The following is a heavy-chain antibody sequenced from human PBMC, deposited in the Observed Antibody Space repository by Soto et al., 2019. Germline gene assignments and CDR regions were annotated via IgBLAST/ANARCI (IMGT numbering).Heavy chain of an antibody. D-gene: IGHD5-18*01. CDR1: GFTFSSYG. V-gene: IGHV3-33*01. Sequence: QVQLVESGGGVVQPGRSLRLSCAASGFTFSSYGMHWVRQAPGKGLEWVAVIWYDGSNKYYADSVKGRFTISRDNSKNTLYLQMNSLRAEDTAVYYCAREGGGGYGPTFDYWGQGTLVTVSS. CDR3: AREGGGGYGPTFDY. J-gene: IGHJ4*02. CDR2: IWYDGSNK.